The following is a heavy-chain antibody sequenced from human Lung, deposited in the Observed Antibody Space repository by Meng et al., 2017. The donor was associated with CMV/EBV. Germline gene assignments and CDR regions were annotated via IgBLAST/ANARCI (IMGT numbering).Heavy chain of an antibody. CDR1: GFTFSSYA. J-gene: IGHJ2*01. D-gene: IGHD2-2*02. CDR2: ISGSGGST. CDR3: ANLSIYCSSTSCYTWTNWYFDL. Sequence: GESLKISCAASGFTFSSYAMSWVRQAPGKGLEWVSAISGSGGSTYYADSVKGRFTISRDNSKNTLYLQMNSLRAEDTAVYYCANLSIYCSSTSCYTWTNWYFDLXGRGXLVTVSS. V-gene: IGHV3-23*01.